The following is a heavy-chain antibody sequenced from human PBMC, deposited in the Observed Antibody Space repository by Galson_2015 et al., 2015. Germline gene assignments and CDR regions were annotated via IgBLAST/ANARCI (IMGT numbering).Heavy chain of an antibody. J-gene: IGHJ4*02. D-gene: IGHD5-24*01. CDR3: ARVYGRWLQSHLFDY. Sequence: SVKVSCKASGYTFTSYYMHWVRQAPGQGLEWMGIINPSGGSTSYAQKFQGRVTMTRDTSTSTVYMELSSLRSEDTAVYYCARVYGRWLQSHLFDYWGQGTLVTVSS. CDR1: GYTFTSYY. V-gene: IGHV1-46*01. CDR2: INPSGGST.